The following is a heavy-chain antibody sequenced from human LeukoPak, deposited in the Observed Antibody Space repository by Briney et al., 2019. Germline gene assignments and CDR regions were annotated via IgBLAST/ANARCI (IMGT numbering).Heavy chain of an antibody. CDR1: GYTFTGYY. V-gene: IGHV1-2*02. J-gene: IGHJ3*02. D-gene: IGHD6-13*01. CDR3: ARATSSWYRSGAFDI. CDR2: INPNSGGT. Sequence: ASVKVSCKASGYTFTGYYMHWVRQAPGQGLEWMGWINPNSGGTNYAQKFQGRVTMTRDTSISTAYMELSRLRSDDTAVYYCARATSSWYRSGAFDIWGQGTMVTVSS.